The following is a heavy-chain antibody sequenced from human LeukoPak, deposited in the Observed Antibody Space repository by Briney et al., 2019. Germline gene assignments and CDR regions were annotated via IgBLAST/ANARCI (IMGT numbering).Heavy chain of an antibody. CDR2: ISKRSGHI. CDR3: ARFDGGFDS. Sequence: GGSLRLSCAASGFTFKSFVMGWVRQAPGRGLEWVPYISKRSGHIYHTDSVEGRFTTSRDNANDSVYLQMNNLRVEDTAIYFCARFDGGFDSWGQGTLVTVSS. J-gene: IGHJ4*02. D-gene: IGHD3-9*01. CDR1: GFTFKSFV. V-gene: IGHV3-21*05.